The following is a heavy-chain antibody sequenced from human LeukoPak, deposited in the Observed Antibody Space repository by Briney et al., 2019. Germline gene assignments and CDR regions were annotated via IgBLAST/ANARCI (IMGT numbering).Heavy chain of an antibody. CDR3: AADGYCSGGSCWNDYYGMDV. Sequence: SVKVSCKASGFTFTSSAMQWVRQARGQRLEWIGWIVVGSGNTNHAQKFQERVTITRDMSTSTAYMELSSLRSEDTAVYYCAADGYCSGGSCWNDYYGMDVWGQGTTVTVSS. CDR1: GFTFTSSA. D-gene: IGHD2-15*01. V-gene: IGHV1-58*02. CDR2: IVVGSGNT. J-gene: IGHJ6*02.